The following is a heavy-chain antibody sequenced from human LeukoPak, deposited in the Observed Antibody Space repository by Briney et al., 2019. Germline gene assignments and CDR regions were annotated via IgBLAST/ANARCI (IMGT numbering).Heavy chain of an antibody. V-gene: IGHV3-7*01. J-gene: IGHJ6*03. CDR3: ARVRKDYYYYYMDV. Sequence: PGGSLRLSCVVSGFTFSSYWMSWVRQAPGKGLEWVANIKQDGSEKYYVDSVKGRFTISKDNAKNSLYLQMNSLRAVDTAVYYCARVRKDYYYYYMDVWGKGTTVTVSS. CDR2: IKQDGSEK. CDR1: GFTFSSYW.